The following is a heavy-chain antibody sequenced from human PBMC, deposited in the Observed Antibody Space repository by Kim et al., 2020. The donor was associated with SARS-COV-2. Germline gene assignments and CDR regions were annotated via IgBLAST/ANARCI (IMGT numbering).Heavy chain of an antibody. V-gene: IGHV3-30*04. J-gene: IGHJ4*02. CDR2: ISYDGSNK. CDR1: GFTFSSYA. CDR3: AREIDGF. Sequence: GGSLRLSCAASGFTFSSYAMHWVRQAPGKGLEWVAVISYDGSNKYYADSVKGRFTISRDNSKNTLYLQMNSLRAEDTAVYYCAREIDGFWGQGTLVTVSS.